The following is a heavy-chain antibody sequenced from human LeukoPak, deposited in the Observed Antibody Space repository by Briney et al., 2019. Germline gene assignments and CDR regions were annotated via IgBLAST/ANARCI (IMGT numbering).Heavy chain of an antibody. D-gene: IGHD3-22*01. CDR3: ARGYYYDSSGYYWDY. J-gene: IGHJ4*02. Sequence: GGSLRLSCAASGFTFSSYSMNWVRQAPGKGLEWVSSISSSSSYIYYADSVKGRFTIPRDNAKNSLYLQMNSLRAEDTAVYYCARGYYYDSSGYYWDYWGQGTLVTVSS. V-gene: IGHV3-21*01. CDR2: ISSSSSYI. CDR1: GFTFSSYS.